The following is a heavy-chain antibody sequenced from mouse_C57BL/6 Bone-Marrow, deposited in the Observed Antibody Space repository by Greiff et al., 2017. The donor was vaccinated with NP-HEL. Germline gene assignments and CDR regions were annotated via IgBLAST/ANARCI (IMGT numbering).Heavy chain of an antibody. J-gene: IGHJ4*01. Sequence: EVKLVESGGGLVKPGGSLKLSCAASGFTFSSYTMSWVRQTPEKRLEWVATISGGGGNTYYPDSVKGRFTISRDNAKNTLYLQMSSLRSEDTALYYCARDYGSSRMDYWGQGTSVTVSS. CDR1: GFTFSSYT. CDR3: ARDYGSSRMDY. CDR2: ISGGGGNT. V-gene: IGHV5-9*01. D-gene: IGHD1-1*01.